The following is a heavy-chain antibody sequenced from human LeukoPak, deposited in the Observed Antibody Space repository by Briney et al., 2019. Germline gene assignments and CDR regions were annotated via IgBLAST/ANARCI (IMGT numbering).Heavy chain of an antibody. CDR3: ARESYDSSGYYLNYFDH. CDR2: IIPIFDTT. D-gene: IGHD3-22*01. V-gene: IGHV1-69*05. J-gene: IGHJ4*02. Sequence: GASVKVSCKASGGTFSRSAISWVRQAPGQGLEWMGGIIPIFDTTNYAQKFQGRVTITTDESTSTAYMELSSLRSEDTAVYYCARESYDSSGYYLNYFDHWGRGTLVTVSS. CDR1: GGTFSRSA.